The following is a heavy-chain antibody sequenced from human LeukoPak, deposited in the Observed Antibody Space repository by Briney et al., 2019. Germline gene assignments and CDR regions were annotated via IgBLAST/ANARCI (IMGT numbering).Heavy chain of an antibody. V-gene: IGHV3-21*01. D-gene: IGHD5-18*01. J-gene: IGHJ4*02. Sequence: GSLRLSCSASGLTFSSHSMKWVRQAPGKGLEWVSSISSSSSYIYYADSVKGRFTISRDNAKNSLYLQMNSLRAEDTAVYYCAAQLDTAMVLFDYWGQGTLVTVSS. CDR1: GLTFSSHS. CDR3: AAQLDTAMVLFDY. CDR2: ISSSSSYI.